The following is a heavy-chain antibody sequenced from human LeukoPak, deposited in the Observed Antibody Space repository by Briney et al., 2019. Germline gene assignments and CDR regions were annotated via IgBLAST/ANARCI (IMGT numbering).Heavy chain of an antibody. J-gene: IGHJ4*02. V-gene: IGHV3-7*01. D-gene: IGHD6-13*01. CDR3: ARSKGDSS. CDR1: GFTFSSFW. Sequence: GGSLRLSCAASGFTFSSFWMSWVRQTPGKGLEWVANIKQDGSDKYYVDSVKGRFTVSRDNAKNSLYLQMNSLRAEDTAVYYCARSKGDSSWGQGTLVTVSS. CDR2: IKQDGSDK.